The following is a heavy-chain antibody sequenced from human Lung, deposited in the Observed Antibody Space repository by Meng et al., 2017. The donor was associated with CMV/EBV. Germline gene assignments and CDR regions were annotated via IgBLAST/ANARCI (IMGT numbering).Heavy chain of an antibody. CDR3: ARDYYGSTDNY. D-gene: IGHD4-23*01. CDR1: GFTFSSYS. CDR2: ISSSSSTI. V-gene: IGHV3-48*04. J-gene: IGHJ4*02. Sequence: GEXXKISCAASGFTFSSYSMNWVRQAPGKGLEWVSYISSSSSTIYYADSVKGRFTISRDNAKNSLYLQMNSLRAEDTAVYYCARDYYGSTDNYWGQGTLVTVSS.